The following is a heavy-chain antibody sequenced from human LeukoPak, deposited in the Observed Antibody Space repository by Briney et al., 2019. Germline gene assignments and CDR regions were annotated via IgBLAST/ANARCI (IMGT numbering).Heavy chain of an antibody. CDR1: GFTFSNYA. CDR2: INVSGGST. V-gene: IGHV3-23*01. CDR3: AKDQYCTSTSCYVGY. Sequence: PGGSLRLSCAASGFTFSNYAMSWVRQAPGKGLEWASGINVSGGSTFYADSVRGRFTISRDNSKNTLYLQMNSLRAEDTAVYYCAKDQYCTSTSCYVGYWGQGTLVTVSS. D-gene: IGHD2-2*01. J-gene: IGHJ4*02.